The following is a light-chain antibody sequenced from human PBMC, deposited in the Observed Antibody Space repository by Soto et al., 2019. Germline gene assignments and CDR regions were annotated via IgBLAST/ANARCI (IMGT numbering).Light chain of an antibody. V-gene: IGLV1-40*01. CDR1: SSNIGAGFD. Sequence: QAVVTQPPSVSGAPGQRVTISCTGSSSNIGAGFDVHWYQQLPGTAPRLLIYVNSNRPSGVPDRFSGSKSVTSASLAITGLQAEDEADYYCQSYDSSLSAVVFGGGTKVTVL. CDR2: VNS. J-gene: IGLJ2*01. CDR3: QSYDSSLSAVV.